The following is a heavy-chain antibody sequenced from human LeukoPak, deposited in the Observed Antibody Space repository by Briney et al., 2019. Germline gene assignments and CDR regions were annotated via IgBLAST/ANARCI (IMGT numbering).Heavy chain of an antibody. J-gene: IGHJ4*02. Sequence: GGSLRLSCAASGFTFSDYALGWVRHAPGKGLEWVAVISYDGSNKYYADSVKGRFTISRDNSKNTLYLQMNSLRAEDTAVYYCARVWDGYKTSYFDYWGQGTLVTVSS. V-gene: IGHV3-30-3*01. CDR1: GFTFSDYA. CDR2: ISYDGSNK. CDR3: ARVWDGYKTSYFDY. D-gene: IGHD5-24*01.